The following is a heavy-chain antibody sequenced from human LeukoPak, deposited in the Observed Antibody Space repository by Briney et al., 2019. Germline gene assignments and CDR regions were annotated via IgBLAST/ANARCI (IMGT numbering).Heavy chain of an antibody. CDR3: AKDYCVGYCYSGWFFDL. CDR1: GFTFDDYA. CDR2: ISYNSDTI. J-gene: IGHJ2*01. Sequence: GGSLRLSCAASGFTFDDYAMHWVRQAPGKGLEWVSGISYNSDTIAYADSVKGRFTISRDNAKNSLYLQMNSLRAEDTALYYCAKDYCVGYCYSGWFFDLWGRGSLVTVSS. D-gene: IGHD2-21*02. V-gene: IGHV3-9*01.